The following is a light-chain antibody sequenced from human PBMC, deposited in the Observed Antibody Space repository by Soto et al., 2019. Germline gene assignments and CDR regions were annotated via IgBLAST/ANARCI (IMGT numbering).Light chain of an antibody. Sequence: IPLPQSPSSLSASVGDRVTITCRASQGISSYLAWYQQKPGKAPKLLIYAASTWQSGVPSRFSGSGSGTDFTLTISSLQAEDFATYYCQQLNSYGMTFGQGTRLEIK. CDR3: QQLNSYGMT. CDR1: QGISSY. V-gene: IGKV1-9*01. CDR2: AAS. J-gene: IGKJ5*01.